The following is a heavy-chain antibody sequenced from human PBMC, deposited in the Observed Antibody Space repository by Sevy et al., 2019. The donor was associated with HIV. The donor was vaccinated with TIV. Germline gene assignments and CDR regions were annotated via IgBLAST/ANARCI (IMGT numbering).Heavy chain of an antibody. CDR2: IIPIFGTA. D-gene: IGHD6-6*01. V-gene: IGHV1-69*13. J-gene: IGHJ4*02. CDR3: ARGKVEYSSSSGDDY. Sequence: ASVKVSCKASGGTFSSYAISWVRQAPGQGLEWMGGIIPIFGTANYAQKFQGRVTITADESTSTAYMELSSLRSEDTAVYYCARGKVEYSSSSGDDYWGQGTLVTVSS. CDR1: GGTFSSYA.